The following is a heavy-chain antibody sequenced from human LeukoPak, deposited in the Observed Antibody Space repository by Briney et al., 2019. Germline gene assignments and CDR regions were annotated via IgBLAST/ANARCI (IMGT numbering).Heavy chain of an antibody. CDR2: IYYTGTT. Sequence: SETLSLTCTVSGGSISNYYCSWMRQPPGKGLEWMEYIYYTGTTYYNAPLKSRVTISVNTSKNQFSLRLSSVTAADTAVYYCARHISGGATLDWGQGTLVTVSS. D-gene: IGHD2-15*01. V-gene: IGHV4-59*08. CDR1: GGSISNYY. CDR3: ARHISGGATLD. J-gene: IGHJ4*02.